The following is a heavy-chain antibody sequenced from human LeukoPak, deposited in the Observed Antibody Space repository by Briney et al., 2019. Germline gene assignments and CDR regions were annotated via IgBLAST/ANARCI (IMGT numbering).Heavy chain of an antibody. V-gene: IGHV3-23*01. Sequence: GGSLRLSCAASGFTFRNYVIHWVRQAPGKGLEWVSAISGSGGSTYYADSVKGRFTISRDNSKNTLYLQMNSLRAEDTAVYYCAKFLENDSYGAFDIWGQGTMVTVSS. D-gene: IGHD5-18*01. CDR2: ISGSGGST. CDR1: GFTFRNYV. CDR3: AKFLENDSYGAFDI. J-gene: IGHJ3*02.